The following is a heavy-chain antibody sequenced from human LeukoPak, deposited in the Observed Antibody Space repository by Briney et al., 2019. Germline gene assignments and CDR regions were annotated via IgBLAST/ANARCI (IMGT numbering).Heavy chain of an antibody. D-gene: IGHD3-16*01. CDR1: GFTFSSYS. CDR2: ISSSSSTI. J-gene: IGHJ4*02. CDR3: ARTTYTYYFDY. Sequence: GGSLRLSCAASGFTFSSYSMNWVRQAPGKGLEWVSYISSSSSTIYYADSVKGRFTISRDNAKNSLYLQMNSLRAEDTAVYYCARTTYTYYFDYWGQGTPVTVSS. V-gene: IGHV3-48*01.